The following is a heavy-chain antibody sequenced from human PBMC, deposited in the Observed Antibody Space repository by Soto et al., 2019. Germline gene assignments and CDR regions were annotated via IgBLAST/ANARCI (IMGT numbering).Heavy chain of an antibody. D-gene: IGHD3-3*01. CDR1: GFSVNSNY. CDR2: VYSGGST. J-gene: IGHJ3*02. V-gene: IGHV3-53*04. CDR3: ARTLEGIYAFDI. Sequence: GGSLRLSCAASGFSVNSNYMSWVRQAPGKGLEWVSVVYSGGSTYYADSVKGRFTISRHNSKSTLYLQMNTLRAEDTAVYYCARTLEGIYAFDIWGQGTLVTVAS.